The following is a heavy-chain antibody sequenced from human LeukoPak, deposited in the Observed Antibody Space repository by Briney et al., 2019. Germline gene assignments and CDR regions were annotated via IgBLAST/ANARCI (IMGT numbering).Heavy chain of an antibody. CDR3: ARAAHTTYVLGRYYYYAMDV. V-gene: IGHV3-30-3*01. CDR1: GFTFSSYT. Sequence: GDPLRLSCAASGFTFSSYTMDWVRQAPGKGLEWVARISHAGSNHYYADSVKGRFTISSDNAKNTLYLQMDSLRAEDTAVYYCARAAHTTYVLGRYYYYAMDVWGQGTTVTGS. CDR2: ISHAGSNH. D-gene: IGHD3-10*01. J-gene: IGHJ6*02.